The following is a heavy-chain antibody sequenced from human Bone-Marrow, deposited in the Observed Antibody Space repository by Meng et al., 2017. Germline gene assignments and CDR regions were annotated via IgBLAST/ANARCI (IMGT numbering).Heavy chain of an antibody. J-gene: IGHJ4*02. V-gene: IGHV3-21*01. D-gene: IGHD2-15*01. CDR2: ISSSSSYI. Sequence: GESLKISCAASGFTFISYSMNWVRQAPGKGLEWVSSISSSSSYIYYADSVKGRFTISRDNAKNSLYLQMNSLRAEDTAVYYCARAFGLGYCSGGSCWGQGTLVTVSS. CDR1: GFTFISYS. CDR3: ARAFGLGYCSGGSC.